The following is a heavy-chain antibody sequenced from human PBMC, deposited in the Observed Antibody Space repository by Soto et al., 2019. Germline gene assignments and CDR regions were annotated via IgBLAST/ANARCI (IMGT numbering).Heavy chain of an antibody. CDR1: GFTFSSYW. CDR3: ARGYCSSTSCYTLLYYYGMDV. V-gene: IGHV3-74*01. D-gene: IGHD2-2*02. J-gene: IGHJ6*02. CDR2: INSDGSST. Sequence: PGGSLRLSCAASGFTFSSYWVHWVRQAPGKGLVWVSRINSDGSSTSYADSVKGRFTISRDNAKNTLYLQMNSLRAEDTAVYYCARGYCSSTSCYTLLYYYGMDVWGQGTTVTVS.